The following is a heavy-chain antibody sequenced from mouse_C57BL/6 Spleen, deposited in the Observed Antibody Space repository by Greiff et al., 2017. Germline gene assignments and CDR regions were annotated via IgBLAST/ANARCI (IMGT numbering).Heavy chain of an antibody. D-gene: IGHD2-3*01. V-gene: IGHV1-39*01. CDR3: ATLDGPYYAMDD. J-gene: IGHJ4*01. CDR1: GYSFTDYN. CDR2: INPNYGTT. Sequence: VQLQQSGPELVKPGASVKISCKASGYSFTDYNMNWVKQSNGKSLEWIGVINPNYGTTSYHQKFKGKATLTVDQSSSTAYMQLNSLTSEDSAVDCCATLDGPYYAMDDWGQGTSGTVSS.